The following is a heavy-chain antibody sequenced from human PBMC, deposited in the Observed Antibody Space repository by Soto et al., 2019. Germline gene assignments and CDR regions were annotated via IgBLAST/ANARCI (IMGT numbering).Heavy chain of an antibody. CDR2: ISYDGSNN. J-gene: IGHJ6*02. CDR1: GFTFSSYA. Sequence: QVQLVESGGGVVQPGRSLRLSCAASGFTFSSYAMHGVRQAPGKGLECVAVISYDGSNNYYADSVKGRFTISRDNSNNTLYLQMNSLRAEDTAVYYCASLAVAGNYYYYGMDVWGQGTTVTVSS. V-gene: IGHV3-30-3*01. CDR3: ASLAVAGNYYYYGMDV. D-gene: IGHD6-19*01.